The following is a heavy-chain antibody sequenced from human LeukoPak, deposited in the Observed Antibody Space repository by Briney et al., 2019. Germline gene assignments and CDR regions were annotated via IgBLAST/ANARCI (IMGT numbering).Heavy chain of an antibody. D-gene: IGHD3-3*01. CDR3: ARDGEYYDFWSGYLEATIKNNWFDP. CDR1: GFTFSTYS. Sequence: PGGSLRLSCAASGFTFSTYSMNWVRQAPGKGLEWVSYISSSGSTIYYADSVKGRFTISRDNAKNSLYLQMNSLRAEDTAVYYCARDGEYYDFWSGYLEATIKNNWFDPWGQGTLVTVSS. V-gene: IGHV3-48*04. J-gene: IGHJ5*02. CDR2: ISSSGSTI.